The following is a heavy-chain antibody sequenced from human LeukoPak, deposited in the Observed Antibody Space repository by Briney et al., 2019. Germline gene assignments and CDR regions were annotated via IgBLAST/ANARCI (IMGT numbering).Heavy chain of an antibody. CDR3: ARGSPTPNSRYFDL. CDR2: INSDGSSA. CDR1: GFTFSSYW. V-gene: IGHV3-74*01. Sequence: GGSLRLSCAASGFTFSSYWMHWVRQGPGKGLVWVSRINSDGSSASYADSVKGRFTISRDNAKNTLYPQMNSLRAEDTAVYYCARGSPTPNSRYFDLWGRGTLVTVSS. J-gene: IGHJ2*01. D-gene: IGHD4-11*01.